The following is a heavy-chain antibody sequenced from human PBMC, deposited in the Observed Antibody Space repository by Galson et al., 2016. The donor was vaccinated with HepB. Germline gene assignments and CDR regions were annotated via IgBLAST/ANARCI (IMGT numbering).Heavy chain of an antibody. J-gene: IGHJ3*02. CDR2: IWSDGYNK. CDR1: GFSLSHYG. V-gene: IGHV3-33*01. CDR3: ARDPGWGALDI. Sequence: SLRLSCAASGFSLSHYGMHWVRQAPGKGPEWVAIIWSDGYNKYYADSVKGRFTISRDSSKNTLYLQMDSLRVEDTAVYYCARDPGWGALDIWGQGTLVTVSS. D-gene: IGHD7-27*01.